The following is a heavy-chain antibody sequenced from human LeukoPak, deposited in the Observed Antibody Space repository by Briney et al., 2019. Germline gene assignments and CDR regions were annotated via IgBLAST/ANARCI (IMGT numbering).Heavy chain of an antibody. Sequence: SETLSLTCTVSGGTFSSYYWSWIRQPAGKGLEWIGRIYTSGSTNYNPSLKSRVTMSVDTSKNQFSLKLSSVTAADTAVYYCASSGGDYYDSSGSDYWGQGTLVTVSS. CDR1: GGTFSSYY. CDR2: IYTSGST. D-gene: IGHD3-22*01. CDR3: ASSGGDYYDSSGSDY. J-gene: IGHJ4*02. V-gene: IGHV4-4*07.